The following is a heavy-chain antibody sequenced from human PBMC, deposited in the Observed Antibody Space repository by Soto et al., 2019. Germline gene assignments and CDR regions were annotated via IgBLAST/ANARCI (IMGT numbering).Heavy chain of an antibody. Sequence: ASVKVSCKVSGYTLTELSMHLVRQAPGKGLEWMGCIDPEDGETIYAQKLQGRVTMTTDTSTSTAYMELRSLRSDDTAVYYCAREDPPSSNWGQGTLVTVSS. CDR1: GYTLTELS. D-gene: IGHD6-6*01. V-gene: IGHV1-24*01. CDR3: AREDPPSSN. CDR2: IDPEDGET. J-gene: IGHJ4*02.